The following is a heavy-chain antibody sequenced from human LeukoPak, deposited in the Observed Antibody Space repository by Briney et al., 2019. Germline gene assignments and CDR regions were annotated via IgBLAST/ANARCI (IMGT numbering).Heavy chain of an antibody. CDR1: GFTFSSYA. Sequence: GGSLRLSCAAPGFTFSSYAMSWVRQAPGKGLEWVSAISGSGGSTYYADSVKGRFTISRDNSKNTLYLQMNSLRAEDTAVYYCAKDPTYYYDSSGYYYDWGQGTLVTVSS. CDR2: ISGSGGST. V-gene: IGHV3-23*01. CDR3: AKDPTYYYDSSGYYYD. J-gene: IGHJ4*02. D-gene: IGHD3-22*01.